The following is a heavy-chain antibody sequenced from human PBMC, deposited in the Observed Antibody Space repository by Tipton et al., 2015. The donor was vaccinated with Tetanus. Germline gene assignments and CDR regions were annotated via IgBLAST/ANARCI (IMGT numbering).Heavy chain of an antibody. CDR1: GGSISSGGYY. CDR2: IYYRGST. D-gene: IGHD3-16*01. J-gene: IGHJ4*02. V-gene: IGHV4-31*03. Sequence: LVKPTQTLSLTCTVSGGSISSGGYYWSWIRQHPGKGLEWIGDIYYRGSTYYNPSLKSRVTISVDTSKNQFSLKLNSVTAAATAGYYCAGDQGGGAHGWNYFDSWGQGPLVPVS. CDR3: AGDQGGGAHGWNYFDS.